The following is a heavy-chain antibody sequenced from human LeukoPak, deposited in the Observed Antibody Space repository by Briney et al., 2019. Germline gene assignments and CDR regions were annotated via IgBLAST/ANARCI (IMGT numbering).Heavy chain of an antibody. CDR2: TNLHGTAV. Sequence: GGSLRLSCEVSGLSFSNYWMHWVRQAPGKGLVWVARTNLHGTAVDYADSVKGRFIISRDNAKHTLFLQMNSLRVEDTAVYYCASAYTYVRLGDHWGQGTLVTVSS. D-gene: IGHD3-16*01. J-gene: IGHJ4*02. V-gene: IGHV3-74*01. CDR3: ASAYTYVRLGDH. CDR1: GLSFSNYW.